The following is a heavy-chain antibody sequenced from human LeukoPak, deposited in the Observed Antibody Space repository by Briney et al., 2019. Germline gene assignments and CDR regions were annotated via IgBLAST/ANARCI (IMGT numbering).Heavy chain of an antibody. D-gene: IGHD3-10*01. V-gene: IGHV3-7*01. CDR1: GFTFGNHW. CDR2: IKEDGSET. CDR3: ARDRGFFLFDY. Sequence: GGSLRLSCAASGFTFGNHWMTWVRQAPGKGLEWLAHIKEDGSETAYVDSVRGRFTISRDNAKNSLYLQMSSLRDEDTAVYYCARDRGFFLFDYWGQGTLVSVSS. J-gene: IGHJ4*02.